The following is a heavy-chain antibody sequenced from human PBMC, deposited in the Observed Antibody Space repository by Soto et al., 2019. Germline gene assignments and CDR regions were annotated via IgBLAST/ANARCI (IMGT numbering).Heavy chain of an antibody. V-gene: IGHV3-74*01. CDR3: ARDRSYAMEV. J-gene: IGHJ6*02. Sequence: GGSLRLSCEASGFSIRDYWMHWVRQAPGEGLVWVSCINGDASSTTYADSVKGRFTISRDDAKNTVYLQMTSLRAEDTAVYFCARDRSYAMEVWGQGTRVTVSS. CDR1: GFSIRDYW. CDR2: INGDASST.